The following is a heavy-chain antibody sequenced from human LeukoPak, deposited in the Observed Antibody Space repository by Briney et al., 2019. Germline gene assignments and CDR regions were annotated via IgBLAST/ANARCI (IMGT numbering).Heavy chain of an antibody. Sequence: GGSLRLSCAASGFTLSTYSLNWVRQAPGQGLEWVSSIGSSESDIHYADSVKGRFTISRDNAKNSLYLQMNSLRAEDTAVYYCAREGYSSGWYFDYWGQGTLVTVSS. CDR2: IGSSESDI. CDR3: AREGYSSGWYFDY. CDR1: GFTLSTYS. D-gene: IGHD6-19*01. J-gene: IGHJ4*02. V-gene: IGHV3-21*01.